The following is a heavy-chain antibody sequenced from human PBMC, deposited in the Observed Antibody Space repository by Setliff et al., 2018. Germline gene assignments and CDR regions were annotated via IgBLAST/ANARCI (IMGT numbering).Heavy chain of an antibody. CDR2: SSHSGST. Sequence: SETLSLTCSVYGESFSNNYWSWIRQPPGKGLEWIGESSHSGSTSYSPSLKSRLTMSVDTSKNQFSLKLRSVTAADTAVYYCARDPGFRSGTWSLDLWGQGTRVTVSS. D-gene: IGHD3-10*01. CDR3: ARDPGFRSGTWSLDL. V-gene: IGHV4-34*01. J-gene: IGHJ5*02. CDR1: GESFSNNY.